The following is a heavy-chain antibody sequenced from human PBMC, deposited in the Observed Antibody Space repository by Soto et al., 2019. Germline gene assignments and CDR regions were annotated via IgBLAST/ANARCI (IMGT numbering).Heavy chain of an antibody. CDR1: GFTFSSYA. CDR2: FSGGRDTT. V-gene: IGHV3-23*01. D-gene: IGHD2-2*01. Sequence: GGSLRLSCVASGFTFSSYAMSWVRQAPGQRLEWVATFSGGRDTTWHADSVKGRFTVSSDISNNTLFLRMTSLTADDTAVYFCAKRDVPHSTSNAYFYDHWGRGVLVTVSS. J-gene: IGHJ4*02. CDR3: AKRDVPHSTSNAYFYDH.